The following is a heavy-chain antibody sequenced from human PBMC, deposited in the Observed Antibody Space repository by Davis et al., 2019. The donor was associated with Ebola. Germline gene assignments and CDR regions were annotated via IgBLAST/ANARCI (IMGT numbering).Heavy chain of an antibody. CDR3: ARIAVAGTVPFDY. V-gene: IGHV4-34*01. J-gene: IGHJ4*02. CDR1: GWSFSGYY. D-gene: IGHD6-19*01. CDR2: INHSGST. Sequence: SETLSPTCAAHGWSFSGYYWSWIRQPPGKGLEWIGEINHSGSTNYNPSLKSRVTISVDTSKIQFSLKLSSVTAADTAVYYCARIAVAGTVPFDYWGQGTLVTVSS.